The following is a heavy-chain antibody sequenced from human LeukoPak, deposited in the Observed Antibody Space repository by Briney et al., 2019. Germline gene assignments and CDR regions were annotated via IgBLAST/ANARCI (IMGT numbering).Heavy chain of an antibody. V-gene: IGHV4-4*02. CDR1: GGSVINTNW. CDR2: VHLDGRT. Sequence: SETLSLTCGVSGGSVINTNWWTWVRQPPGKGLEWIGEVHLDGRTNYNPSLESRLTMSVDVSENQVSLKLSSVTAADTAVYYCAREGGFYRPLDYSGQGTLVTVSS. CDR3: AREGGFYRPLDY. J-gene: IGHJ4*02. D-gene: IGHD3-3*01.